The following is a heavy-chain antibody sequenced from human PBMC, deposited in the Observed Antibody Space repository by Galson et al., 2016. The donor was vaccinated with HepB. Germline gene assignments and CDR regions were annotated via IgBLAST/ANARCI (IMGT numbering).Heavy chain of an antibody. CDR1: GFTFSSYA. D-gene: IGHD1-7*01. CDR2: ISFTGSKN. CDR3: AREARRVRTGTTWLSHLLANPQGFDY. J-gene: IGHJ4*02. Sequence: SLRLSCAASGFTFSSYAMYWVRQAPGKGLEWVAAISFTGSKNYYAGSVKGRFTISRDNSRNTLFLQMNSLGNEDTAVYYCAREARRVRTGTTWLSHLLANPQGFDYWGQGTLVTVSS. V-gene: IGHV3-30*04.